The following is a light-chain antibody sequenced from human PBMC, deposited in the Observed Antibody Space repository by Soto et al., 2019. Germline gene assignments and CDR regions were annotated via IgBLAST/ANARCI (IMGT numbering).Light chain of an antibody. Sequence: DLQMTQSPPSLSASVGDRVTITCRASQKITNNLNWYQQRPGKAPKLLIYGASILQSGVPTRFSGSGCGTDFNFTINSLQPEDSASYFCQQSYTSPYTFGQGARLEI. CDR3: QQSYTSPYT. CDR1: QKITNN. V-gene: IGKV1-39*01. CDR2: GAS. J-gene: IGKJ5*01.